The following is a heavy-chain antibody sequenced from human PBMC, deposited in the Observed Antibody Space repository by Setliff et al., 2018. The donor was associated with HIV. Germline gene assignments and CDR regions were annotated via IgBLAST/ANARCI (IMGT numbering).Heavy chain of an antibody. CDR1: GFTFSSYH. CDR2: ITSTSSII. V-gene: IGHV3-48*01. J-gene: IGHJ4*02. Sequence: GGSLRLSCAASGFTFSSYHMDWVRQAPGKGLEWVSYITSTSSIIYYADSVKGRFTISRDNAKNSLYLQMNSPRAEDTAVYFCARDGGRGGAVDYWGQGTLVTVSS. CDR3: ARDGGRGGAVDY. D-gene: IGHD2-15*01.